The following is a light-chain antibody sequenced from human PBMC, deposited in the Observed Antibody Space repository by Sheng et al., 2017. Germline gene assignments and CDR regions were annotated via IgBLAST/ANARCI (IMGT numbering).Light chain of an antibody. V-gene: IGKV3-11*01. CDR1: QSVRQY. CDR3: QQRTRWPWT. Sequence: EIVLTQSPATLSLSPGDRATLSCRASQSVRQYLAWYQQKPGQAPRLLIYDVSDRATGVPARFSGSRSETDFTLTIESLEPEDFAVYYCQQRTRWPWTFGQGTKVEI. J-gene: IGKJ1*01. CDR2: DVS.